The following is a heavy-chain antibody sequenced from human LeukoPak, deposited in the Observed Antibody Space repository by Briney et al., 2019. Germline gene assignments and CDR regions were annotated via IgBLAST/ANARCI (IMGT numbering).Heavy chain of an antibody. CDR1: GFTFSDHW. CDR2: INPDGSDT. V-gene: IGHV3-74*01. D-gene: IGHD2-15*01. CDR3: AKDPVDATPTDY. J-gene: IGHJ4*02. Sequence: GGSLRLSCAASGFTFSDHWMHWVRQVPGRGLVWVSYINPDGSDTNYADSVKGRFTISRDNAKNRLYLQMSGLRAEDTAVYYCAKDPVDATPTDYWGQGTLVTVSS.